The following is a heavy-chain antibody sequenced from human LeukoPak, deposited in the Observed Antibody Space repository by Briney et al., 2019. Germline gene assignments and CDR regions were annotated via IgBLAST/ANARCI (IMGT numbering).Heavy chain of an antibody. V-gene: IGHV3-64D*06. CDR1: GFTFSSYA. J-gene: IGHJ4*02. Sequence: GGSLRLSCSASGFTFSSYAMHWVRQAPGKGLEYVSAISSNGGSTYYADSVKGRFTISRDNSKNTLYLQMSSLRAEDTAVYYCVKGLGYCSGGSCNTATDYWGQGTLVTVSS. CDR3: VKGLGYCSGGSCNTATDY. CDR2: ISSNGGST. D-gene: IGHD2-15*01.